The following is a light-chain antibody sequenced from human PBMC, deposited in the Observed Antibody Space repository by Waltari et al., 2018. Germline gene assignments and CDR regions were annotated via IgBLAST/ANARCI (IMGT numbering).Light chain of an antibody. CDR2: GTF. CDR1: QTIRTTY. J-gene: IGKJ4*01. Sequence: EIVLTQSPGTLSLSPGEGATLSCRTSQTIRTTYLAWYQQKPGQAPTLLIYGTFTRATGIPDRFTGSGSGTDFSRTSSSLEPEDFATYYCQQYDISPLTFGGGTKVEIK. V-gene: IGKV3-20*01. CDR3: QQYDISPLT.